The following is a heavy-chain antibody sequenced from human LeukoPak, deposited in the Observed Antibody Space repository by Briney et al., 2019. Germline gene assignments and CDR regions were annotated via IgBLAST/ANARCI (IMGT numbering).Heavy chain of an antibody. V-gene: IGHV4-59*01. CDR2: IYYSGST. CDR3: ASNYYDSSGYYLEYFQH. D-gene: IGHD3-22*01. Sequence: SETMSLTCTVSGGSISSYYWSWIRQPPGKGLEWIGYIYYSGSTNYNPSLKSRVTISVDTSKNQFSLKLSSVTAADTAVYYCASNYYDSSGYYLEYFQHWGQGTLVTVSS. J-gene: IGHJ1*01. CDR1: GGSISSYY.